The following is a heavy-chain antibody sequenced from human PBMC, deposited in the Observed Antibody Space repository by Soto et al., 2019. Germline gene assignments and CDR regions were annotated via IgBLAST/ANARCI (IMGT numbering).Heavy chain of an antibody. V-gene: IGHV1-69*08. CDR1: GGTFSSYT. CDR3: ARESGCIGGSCYESKYNWFDP. J-gene: IGHJ5*02. Sequence: QVQLVQSGAEVKKPGSSVKVSCKASGGTFSSYTISWVRQAPGQGLEWMGRIIPILGIANYAQKFQGRVTITADQSTSTAYRELSSLRSDDTAVYYCARESGCIGGSCYESKYNWFDPWGQGTLVTVSS. CDR2: IIPILGIA. D-gene: IGHD2-15*01.